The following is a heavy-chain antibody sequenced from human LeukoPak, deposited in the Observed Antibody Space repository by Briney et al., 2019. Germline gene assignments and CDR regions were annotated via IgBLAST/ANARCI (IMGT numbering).Heavy chain of an antibody. CDR1: GFTFSSYS. J-gene: IGHJ4*02. CDR3: ARDRSWAARDYFDY. Sequence: GGSLRLSCAASGFTFSSYSMNRVRQAPGKGLEWVSSISSSSSYIYYADSVKGRFTISRDNAKNSLYLQMNSLRAEDTAVYYCARDRSWAARDYFDYWGQGTLVTVSS. V-gene: IGHV3-21*01. D-gene: IGHD6-6*01. CDR2: ISSSSSYI.